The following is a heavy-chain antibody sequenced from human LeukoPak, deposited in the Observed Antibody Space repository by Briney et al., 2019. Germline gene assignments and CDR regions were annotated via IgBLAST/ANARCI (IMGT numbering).Heavy chain of an antibody. CDR1: GGSISSGSYY. J-gene: IGHJ6*03. Sequence: SETLSLTCTVSGGSISSGSYYRSWIRQPAGKGLEWIGRIYTSGSTNYNPSLKSRVTISVDTSKNQFSLKLSSVTAADTAVYYCARASATHYYYYMDVWGKGTTVTVSS. CDR3: ARASATHYYYYMDV. D-gene: IGHD2-15*01. V-gene: IGHV4-61*02. CDR2: IYTSGST.